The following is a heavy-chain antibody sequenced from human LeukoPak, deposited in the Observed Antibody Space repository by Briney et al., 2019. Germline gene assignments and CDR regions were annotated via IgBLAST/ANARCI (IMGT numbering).Heavy chain of an antibody. Sequence: GGSLRLSCAASGFTFSDSAMNWVRQAPGKGLEWLSLINFSGGNTYYADSMEGRFTISRDNSKDTLYLQMNSLRAEDTAIYYCARDIEFSTWGLGTMVTVSS. V-gene: IGHV3-23*01. D-gene: IGHD3-3*02. J-gene: IGHJ3*01. CDR2: INFSGGNT. CDR3: ARDIEFST. CDR1: GFTFSDSA.